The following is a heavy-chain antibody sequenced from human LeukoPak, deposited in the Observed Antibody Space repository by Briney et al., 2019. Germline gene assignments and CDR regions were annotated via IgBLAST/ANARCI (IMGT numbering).Heavy chain of an antibody. D-gene: IGHD1-26*01. CDR2: ISYSGST. V-gene: IGHV4-39*01. Sequence: SETLSLTCSVSGGSISSSSYYWGWIRQPPGTGLEWIGSISYSGSTYYNSSLKSRVSISVDTSKNQFSLKLTSVTAADTAVFYCGRHASDDLYSALDYWGQGTLVTVSS. CDR1: GGSISSSSYY. CDR3: GRHASDDLYSALDY. J-gene: IGHJ4*02.